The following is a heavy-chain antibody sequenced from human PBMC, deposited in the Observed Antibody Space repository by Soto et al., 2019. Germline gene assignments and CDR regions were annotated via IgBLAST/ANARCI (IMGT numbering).Heavy chain of an antibody. CDR2: ISAYNGNT. D-gene: IGHD3-10*01. Sequence: ASVKVSCKASGYTFTSYGISWVRQAPGHGLEWMGWISAYNGNTNYAQKLQGRVTMTTDTSTSTAYLEMSSLRSDDTAVYYCARVPGAGSVNGFDPWGQGTLVTVSS. CDR1: GYTFTSYG. J-gene: IGHJ5*02. CDR3: ARVPGAGSVNGFDP. V-gene: IGHV1-18*04.